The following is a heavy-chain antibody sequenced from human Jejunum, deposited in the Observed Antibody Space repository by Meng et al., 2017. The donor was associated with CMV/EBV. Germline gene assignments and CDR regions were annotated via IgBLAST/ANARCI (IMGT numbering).Heavy chain of an antibody. D-gene: IGHD3-3*01. CDR1: GFAFSTYA. CDR2: IDASSTYI. Sequence: AATGFAFSTYAMTWVRQAPGKGPEWVSSIDASSTYIYYADSMKGRFTISRDNSKNTLYLQMNSLRAEDTAVYYCSPRMGFYIFDYWGQGTRVTVSS. V-gene: IGHV3-21*04. J-gene: IGHJ4*02. CDR3: SPRMGFYIFDY.